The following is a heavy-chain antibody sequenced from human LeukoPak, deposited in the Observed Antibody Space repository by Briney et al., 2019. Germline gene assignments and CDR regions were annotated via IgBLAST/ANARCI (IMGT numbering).Heavy chain of an antibody. CDR3: ARDLQGSTYYDFWSGPANAFDI. J-gene: IGHJ3*02. V-gene: IGHV4-4*07. CDR2: IYTSGST. CDR1: GGSISSYY. Sequence: SETLSLTCTVSGGSISSYYWSWIRQPAGKGLEWIGRIYTSGSTNYNPSLKSRVTMSVDTSKNQFSLKLSSVTAADTAVYYCARDLQGSTYYDFWSGPANAFDIWGQGTMVTVSS. D-gene: IGHD3-3*01.